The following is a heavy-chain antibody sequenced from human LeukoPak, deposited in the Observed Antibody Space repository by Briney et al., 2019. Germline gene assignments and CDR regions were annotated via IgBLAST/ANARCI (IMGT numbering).Heavy chain of an antibody. V-gene: IGHV3-48*04. CDR3: ARGAVGATRGRFDY. Sequence: GGSLRLSCAASGFTFSSYSMNWVRQAPGKGLEWVSYISSSSSTIYYADSVKGRFTISRDSAKNSLYLQMNSLRAEDTAVYYCARGAVGATRGRFDYWGQGTLVTVSS. CDR2: ISSSSSTI. CDR1: GFTFSSYS. J-gene: IGHJ4*02. D-gene: IGHD1-26*01.